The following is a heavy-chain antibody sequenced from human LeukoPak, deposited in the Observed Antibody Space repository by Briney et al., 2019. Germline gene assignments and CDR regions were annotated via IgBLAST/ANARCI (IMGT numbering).Heavy chain of an antibody. V-gene: IGHV3-66*04. J-gene: IGHJ5*02. CDR2: IYGGGRT. CDR1: GFIVSSNY. CDR3: ARHSSGWYYNWFDP. Sequence: GGSLRLSCAASGFIVSSNYMSWVRQAPGKGLEWVSVIYGGGRTYYAASVKGRFTISRDNSKNTLFLQMNSLSAEDTAVYYCARHSSGWYYNWFDPWGQGTLVTVSS. D-gene: IGHD6-19*01.